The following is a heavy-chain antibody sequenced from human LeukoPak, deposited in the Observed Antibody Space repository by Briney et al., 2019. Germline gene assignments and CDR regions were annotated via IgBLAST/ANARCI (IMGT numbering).Heavy chain of an antibody. CDR2: ISNTGGST. CDR1: GFSFNTYA. D-gene: IGHD2-15*01. J-gene: IGHJ1*01. Sequence: GGSLRLSCAASGFSFNTYAMSWDRQAPGKGLEWVSAISNTGGSTYYADSVKGRFTISRDKSKNTLSLQMNSLRAEDTAVYYCAQQVGYCSSGSCYFTYWGQGTLVTVSS. V-gene: IGHV3-23*01. CDR3: AQQVGYCSSGSCYFTY.